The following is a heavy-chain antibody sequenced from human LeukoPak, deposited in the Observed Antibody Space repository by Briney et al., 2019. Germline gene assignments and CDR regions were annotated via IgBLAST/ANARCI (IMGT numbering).Heavy chain of an antibody. D-gene: IGHD2-15*01. Sequence: ASVKVSCKASGYTFTGYYMHWVRQAPGQGLEWMGWINPNSGGTNYAQKFQGRVTMTRDTSISTAYMELSRLRSDDTAVYYCARYVVADNYGAFDIWGQGTMVTVSS. V-gene: IGHV1-2*02. CDR3: ARYVVADNYGAFDI. CDR1: GYTFTGYY. J-gene: IGHJ3*02. CDR2: INPNSGGT.